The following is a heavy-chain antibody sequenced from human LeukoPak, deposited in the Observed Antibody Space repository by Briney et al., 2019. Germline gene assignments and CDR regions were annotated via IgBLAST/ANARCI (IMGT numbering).Heavy chain of an antibody. J-gene: IGHJ4*02. V-gene: IGHV3-53*01. CDR3: ARGDYGEGYFDY. Sequence: GGSLRLSCAPSGFTLSSNYMSWVRQAPGEGLEWVSVIYSGGSTYYADSVKGRFTISRDNSKNTLYLQMNSLRAEDTAVYYCARGDYGEGYFDYWGQGTLVTVSS. CDR1: GFTLSSNY. D-gene: IGHD4-17*01. CDR2: IYSGGST.